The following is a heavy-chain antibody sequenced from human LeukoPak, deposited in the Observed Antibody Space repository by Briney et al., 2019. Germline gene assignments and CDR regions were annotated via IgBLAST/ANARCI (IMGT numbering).Heavy chain of an antibody. CDR1: GGSISSYY. CDR3: AREDAATKIDY. V-gene: IGHV4-59*01. Sequence: PSETLSLTCTVSGGSISSYYWSWIRQPPGKGLEWIGYIYYSGSTNYNPSLKGRVTISVDTSKNLFSLKLSSVTAADTAVYYCAREDAATKIDYWGQGTLVTVSS. J-gene: IGHJ4*02. CDR2: IYYSGST. D-gene: IGHD2-15*01.